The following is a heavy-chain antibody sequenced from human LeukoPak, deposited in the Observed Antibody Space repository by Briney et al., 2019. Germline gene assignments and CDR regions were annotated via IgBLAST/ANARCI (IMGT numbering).Heavy chain of an antibody. CDR2: IYYSGST. CDR1: GGSISSSSYY. D-gene: IGHD3-10*01. V-gene: IGHV4-39*07. J-gene: IGHJ3*02. Sequence: SETLSLTCTVSGGSISSSSYYWGWIRQPPGKGLEWIGSIYYSGSTYYNPSLKSRVTMSVDTSKNQFSLKLSSVTAADTAVYYCARGYYGAFDIWGQGTMVTVSS. CDR3: ARGYYGAFDI.